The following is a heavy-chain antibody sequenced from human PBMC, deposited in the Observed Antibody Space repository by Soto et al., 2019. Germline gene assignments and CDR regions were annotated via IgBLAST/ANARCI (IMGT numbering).Heavy chain of an antibody. CDR3: ARDNDRPQLGGNYYYILDV. CDR2: IMPIFRTP. J-gene: IGHJ6*02. D-gene: IGHD1-1*01. Sequence: QVQLEQSGAEVKKPGSSVKVSCKASGGTFRNSAISWVRQAPEQGLEWMGGIMPIFRTPDYAQKFHGRVTITADESTSTAYMELSGLRSDDTAVYFCARDNDRPQLGGNYYYILDVWGHGTTVTVSS. CDR1: GGTFRNSA. V-gene: IGHV1-69*12.